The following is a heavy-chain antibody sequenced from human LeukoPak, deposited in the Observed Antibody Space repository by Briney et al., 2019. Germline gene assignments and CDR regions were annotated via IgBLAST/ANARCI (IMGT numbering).Heavy chain of an antibody. V-gene: IGHV4-39*01. Sequence: SETLSLTCTVSGGSLSSSWDYWGWIRQPPGKGLEWIGRIYYSGSTYYNPSLKSRVTISVDTSKNQFSLNLSSVTAADTAVYYCARHVEIAVAGPIDYWGQGTLVTVSS. CDR3: ARHVEIAVAGPIDY. J-gene: IGHJ4*02. D-gene: IGHD6-19*01. CDR1: GGSLSSSWDY. CDR2: IYYSGST.